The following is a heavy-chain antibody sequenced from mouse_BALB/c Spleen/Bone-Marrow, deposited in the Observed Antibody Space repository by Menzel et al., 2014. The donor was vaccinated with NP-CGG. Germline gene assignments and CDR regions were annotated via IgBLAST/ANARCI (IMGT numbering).Heavy chain of an antibody. D-gene: IGHD1-1*01. V-gene: IGHV1-9*01. J-gene: IGHJ1*01. CDR3: ARWGYGSSYVGYFDV. CDR2: ILPGSGST. Sequence: VQLVESGAELMKPGASVKISCKATGYTFSRYWIEWVKQRPGHGLEWIGEILPGSGSTNYNEKFKGKAIFTADTSSNTAYMRLSSLSSEDSAAYYCARWGYGSSYVGYFDVWGAGTTVTVSS. CDR1: GYTFSRYW.